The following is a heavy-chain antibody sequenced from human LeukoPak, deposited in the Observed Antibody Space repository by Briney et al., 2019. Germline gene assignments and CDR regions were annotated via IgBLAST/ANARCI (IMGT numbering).Heavy chain of an antibody. CDR3: ARIFRYQLVDYYALDV. CDR1: GFLVSSNY. V-gene: IGHV3-66*01. Sequence: GGSLRLSCAASGFLVSSNYMSWVRQAPGKGLEWVSLIYSDGSTYFADSVKGRFTISRDNSKNTLPLQMNSLRAEDTAVYYCARIFRYQLVDYYALDVWGQGTTVTVSS. D-gene: IGHD2-2*01. J-gene: IGHJ6*02. CDR2: IYSDGST.